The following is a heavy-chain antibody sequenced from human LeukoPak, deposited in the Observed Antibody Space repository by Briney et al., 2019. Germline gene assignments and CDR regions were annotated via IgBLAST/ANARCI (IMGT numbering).Heavy chain of an antibody. CDR1: GGTFSSYA. CDR3: ARDQSWGLRNWFDP. J-gene: IGHJ5*02. Sequence: SVKVSCKASGGTFSSYAISWVRQAPGQGLEWMGRIIPILGIANYARKFQGRVTITADKSTSTAYMELSSLRSEDTAVYYCARDQSWGLRNWFDPWGQGTLVTVSS. V-gene: IGHV1-69*04. D-gene: IGHD6-13*01. CDR2: IIPILGIA.